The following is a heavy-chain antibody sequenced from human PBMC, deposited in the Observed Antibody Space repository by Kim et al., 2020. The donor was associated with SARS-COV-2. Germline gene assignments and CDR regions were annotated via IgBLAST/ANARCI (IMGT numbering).Heavy chain of an antibody. CDR2: ISGSGGST. D-gene: IGHD2-15*01. CDR3: ASDPGYCSGGSCFFPVP. J-gene: IGHJ5*02. V-gene: IGHV3-23*01. CDR1: GFTFSSYA. Sequence: GGSLRLSCAASGFTFSSYAMSWVRQAPGKGLEWVSAISGSGGSTYYADSVKGRFTISRDNSKNTLYLQMNSLRAEDTAVYYCASDPGYCSGGSCFFPVPWGQGTLVTVSS.